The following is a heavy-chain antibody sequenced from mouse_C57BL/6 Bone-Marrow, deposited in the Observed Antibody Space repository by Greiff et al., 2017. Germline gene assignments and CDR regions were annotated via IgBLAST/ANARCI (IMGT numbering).Heavy chain of an antibody. CDR2: ILPGSGST. CDR3: ARGELITTGYYAMDY. V-gene: IGHV1-9*01. J-gene: IGHJ4*01. Sequence: QVQLQQSGAELMNPGASVKISCKATGYTFSSYWIEWVKQRPGHGLEWIGEILPGSGSTNYNEKFKGKATFTADTSSNTAYMQLSSLTSEDSAVYYCARGELITTGYYAMDYWGQGTSVTVSS. D-gene: IGHD2-4*01. CDR1: GYTFSSYW.